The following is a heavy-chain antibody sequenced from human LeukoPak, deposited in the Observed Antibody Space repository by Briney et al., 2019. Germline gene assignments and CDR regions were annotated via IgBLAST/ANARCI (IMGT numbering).Heavy chain of an antibody. CDR2: ISYDGSNK. CDR3: AKSAGDYYYYYMDV. D-gene: IGHD3-10*01. V-gene: IGHV3-30*04. Sequence: GGSLRLSCAASGFTFSSYAMHWVRQAPGKGLEWVAVISYDGSNKYYADSVKGRFTISRDNSKNTLYLQMNSLRAEDTAIYYCAKSAGDYYYYYMDVWGKGTTVTVSS. J-gene: IGHJ6*03. CDR1: GFTFSSYA.